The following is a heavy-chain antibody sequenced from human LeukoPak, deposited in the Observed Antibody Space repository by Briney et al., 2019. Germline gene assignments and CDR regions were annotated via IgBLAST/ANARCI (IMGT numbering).Heavy chain of an antibody. CDR1: GGSFSGYY. D-gene: IGHD3-3*01. Sequence: PSETLSLTCAVYGGSFSGYYWSRLRHPPGKGLEWIGEINHSGSTNYNPSLKSRVTISVDTSKNQFSLKLSSVTAADTAVYYCARVRYDFWSGYTNWFDPWGQGTLVTVSS. CDR2: INHSGST. CDR3: ARVRYDFWSGYTNWFDP. V-gene: IGHV4-34*01. J-gene: IGHJ5*02.